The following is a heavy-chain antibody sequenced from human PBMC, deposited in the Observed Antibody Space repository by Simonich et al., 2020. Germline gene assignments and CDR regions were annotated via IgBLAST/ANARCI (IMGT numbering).Heavy chain of an antibody. J-gene: IGHJ3*02. CDR1: GYTFTGYY. CDR3: ARGPRWTGDDAFDI. CDR2: INPKSGGT. Sequence: QGQLVQSGAEVKKPGASVKVSCKASGYTFTGYYMHWGRQAPGQGLEWMGWINPKSGGTNYAQKCQGRGTMTRDTSISTAYMELSRLRSDDTAVYYCARGPRWTGDDAFDIWGQGTMVTVSS. D-gene: IGHD7-27*01. V-gene: IGHV1-2*02.